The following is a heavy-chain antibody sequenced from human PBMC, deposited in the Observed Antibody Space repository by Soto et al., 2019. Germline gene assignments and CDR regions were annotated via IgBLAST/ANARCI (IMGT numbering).Heavy chain of an antibody. Sequence: QVQLVQSGAEVKKPGASVMVSCKASGYTFTNYALHWVRQAPGQRLEWMGWINTGNGNTKYSQNFQGRVTMTRDTSASTANMYLSSLRSEDTAVYYCARLYSGAYDYWGQGTLVTISS. J-gene: IGHJ4*02. CDR2: INTGNGNT. CDR1: GYTFTNYA. CDR3: ARLYSGAYDY. D-gene: IGHD3-10*02. V-gene: IGHV1-3*04.